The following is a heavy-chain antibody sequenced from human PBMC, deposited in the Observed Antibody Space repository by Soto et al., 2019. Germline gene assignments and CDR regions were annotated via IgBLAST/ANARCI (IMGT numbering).Heavy chain of an antibody. V-gene: IGHV2-5*02. CDR2: IYWDDDK. J-gene: IGHJ4*02. CDR3: AHSRYSGSSSTFDY. Sequence: QITLKESGPTLVKPTQTLTLTCTFSGFSLSTSGVGVGWIRQPPGKALEWLALIYWDDDKRYSPSLKSRLTITKYTSNNHVVLTMTNMDPVDTATYDCAHSRYSGSSSTFDYWGQGTLVTVSS. D-gene: IGHD1-26*01. CDR1: GFSLSTSGVG.